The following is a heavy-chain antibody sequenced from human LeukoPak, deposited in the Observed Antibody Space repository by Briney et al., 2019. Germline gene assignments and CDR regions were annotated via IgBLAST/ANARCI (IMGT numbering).Heavy chain of an antibody. CDR3: ARQRLRYFDWLFTELDY. J-gene: IGHJ4*02. D-gene: IGHD3-9*01. V-gene: IGHV4-59*01. Sequence: SETLSLTCTVSGGSISSYYWSWIRRPPGKGLEWIGYIYYSGSTNYNPSLNSRVTISVDTSKNQFSLKLSSVTAADTAVYYCARQRLRYFDWLFTELDYWGQGTLVTVSS. CDR1: GGSISSYY. CDR2: IYYSGST.